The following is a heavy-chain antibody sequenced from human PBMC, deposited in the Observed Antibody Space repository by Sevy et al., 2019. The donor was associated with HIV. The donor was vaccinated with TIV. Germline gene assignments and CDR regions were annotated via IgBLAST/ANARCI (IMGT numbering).Heavy chain of an antibody. Sequence: GGSLRLSCAASGFTFSNYGMHWVRQAPGKGLEWVALIWYDASNKDYADSVKGRFTISRDNSKNTLYLQMNSLRAEDTAVYYWSKDASRYNDFWSGYYTDYWGQGTLVTVSS. V-gene: IGHV3-33*06. CDR3: SKDASRYNDFWSGYYTDY. CDR1: GFTFSNYG. J-gene: IGHJ4*02. CDR2: IWYDASNK. D-gene: IGHD3-3*01.